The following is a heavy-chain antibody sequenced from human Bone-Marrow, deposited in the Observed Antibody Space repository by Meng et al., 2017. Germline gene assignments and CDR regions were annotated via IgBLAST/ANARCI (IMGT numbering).Heavy chain of an antibody. J-gene: IGHJ3*01. D-gene: IGHD3-16*01. Sequence: GGSLRLSCSGFNFGSIFSDHWMTWVRQAPGKGLEWVGRIKNKANRYTTLYAASVKGRFTISRDDSNNSLYLQMNSLGTEDTAVYYCVRDHLEKGAAFDVWGQGTMVTVSS. CDR3: VRDHLEKGAAFDV. V-gene: IGHV3-72*01. CDR2: IKNKANRYTT. CDR1: GSIFSDHW.